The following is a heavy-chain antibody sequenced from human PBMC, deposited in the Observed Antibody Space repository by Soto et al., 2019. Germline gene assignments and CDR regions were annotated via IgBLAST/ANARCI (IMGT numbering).Heavy chain of an antibody. V-gene: IGHV4-4*07. CDR2: VYSSGGT. CDR3: ARGQRFSDWFDP. CDR1: GGSMSSYY. J-gene: IGHJ5*02. Sequence: SETLSLTCSVSGGSMSSYYWTWIRQPAGKVLEWIGRVYSSGGTHYNSSLKSRVTISLGTSKNQFSLRLISVTAADTAVYYCARGQRFSDWFDPWGQGTLVT. D-gene: IGHD3-3*01.